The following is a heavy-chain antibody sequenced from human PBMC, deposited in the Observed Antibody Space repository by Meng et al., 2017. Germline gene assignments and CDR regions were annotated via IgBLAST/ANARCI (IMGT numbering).Heavy chain of an antibody. Sequence: GESLKISCAASGFTFSGSAMHWVRQASGQGLEWVGRIRSKANSYATAYAASMKGRFTISRDDSKNTAYLQMNSLKTEDTAVYYCTRHWTMVRGVIRGGYYYYGMDVWGQGTTVTVSS. J-gene: IGHJ6*02. CDR2: IRSKANSYAT. V-gene: IGHV3-73*01. CDR3: TRHWTMVRGVIRGGYYYYGMDV. CDR1: GFTFSGSA. D-gene: IGHD3-10*01.